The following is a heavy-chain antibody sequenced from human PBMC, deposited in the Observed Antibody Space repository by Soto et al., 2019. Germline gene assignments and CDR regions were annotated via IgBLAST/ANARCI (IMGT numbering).Heavy chain of an antibody. D-gene: IGHD3-22*01. CDR2: ISAYNGIT. Sequence: QVQVVQSGAEVKKPGASVKVSCKASGYTFTSYGISWVRQAPGQGLEWMEGISAYNGITNYALNLQGRVTMTTDTSTSTAYMELRSLRSDDTAVYYCARVDSSGYNSYWGQGTLVTVSS. CDR1: GYTFTSYG. CDR3: ARVDSSGYNSY. J-gene: IGHJ4*02. V-gene: IGHV1-18*01.